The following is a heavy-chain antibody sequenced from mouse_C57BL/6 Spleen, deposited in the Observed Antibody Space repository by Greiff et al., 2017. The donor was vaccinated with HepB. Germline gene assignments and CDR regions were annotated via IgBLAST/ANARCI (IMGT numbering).Heavy chain of an antibody. CDR1: GYTFTSYG. D-gene: IGHD3-2*02. Sequence: QVQLQQSGAELARPGASVKLSCKASGYTFTSYGISWVKQRTGQGLEWIGEIYPRSGNTYYNEKFKGKATLTADKSSSTAYTELRSLTSEDSAVYFCARDQLRLRSYAMDYWGQGTSVTVSS. V-gene: IGHV1-81*01. J-gene: IGHJ4*01. CDR3: ARDQLRLRSYAMDY. CDR2: IYPRSGNT.